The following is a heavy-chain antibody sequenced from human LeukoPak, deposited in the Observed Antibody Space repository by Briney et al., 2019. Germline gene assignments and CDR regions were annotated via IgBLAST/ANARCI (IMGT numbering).Heavy chain of an antibody. CDR1: GFTFDDYG. D-gene: IGHD3-22*01. CDR2: INWKGGST. J-gene: IGHJ3*02. CDR3: ARDMEAMIVVVNDAFDI. Sequence: GGSLRLSCAASGFTFDDYGMSWVRQAPGKGLEWVSGINWKGGSTGYADSVKGRFTISRDNAKNSLYLQMNSLRAEDTALYYCARDMEAMIVVVNDAFDIWGQGTMVTVSS. V-gene: IGHV3-20*04.